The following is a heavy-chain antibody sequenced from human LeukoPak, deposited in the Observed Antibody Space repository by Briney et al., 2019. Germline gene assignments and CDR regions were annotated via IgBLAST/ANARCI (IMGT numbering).Heavy chain of an antibody. J-gene: IGHJ4*02. CDR3: ARPTGTNSFDN. Sequence: ASVKVSCKASGYTFISYYMHWVRQAPGQGLEWMGIINPSGGSTYYAQKFQGRVTVTRDVSTSTVYMELSSLRSEDTAEYYCARPTGTNSFDNWGQGTLVTVSS. CDR2: INPSGGST. CDR1: GYTFISYY. V-gene: IGHV1-46*01. D-gene: IGHD2-8*01.